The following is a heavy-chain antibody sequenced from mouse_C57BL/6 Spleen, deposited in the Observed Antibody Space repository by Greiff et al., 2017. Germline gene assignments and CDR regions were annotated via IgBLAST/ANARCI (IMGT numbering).Heavy chain of an antibody. CDR1: GFTFSSYA. Sequence: EVQRVESGGGLVKPGGSLKLSCAASGFTFSSYAMSWVRQTPEKRLEWVATISDGGSYTYYPDNVKGRFTISRDNAKNNLYLQMSHLKSEDTAMYYCARDRGVTGPYAMDYWGQGTSVTVSS. CDR2: ISDGGSYT. D-gene: IGHD4-1*01. V-gene: IGHV5-4*01. J-gene: IGHJ4*01. CDR3: ARDRGVTGPYAMDY.